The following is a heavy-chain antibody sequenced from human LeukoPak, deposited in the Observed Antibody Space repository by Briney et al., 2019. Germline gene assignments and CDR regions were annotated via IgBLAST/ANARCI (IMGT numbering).Heavy chain of an antibody. Sequence: GGSLRLSCAASGFIFTNYFMSWVRQAPGKGLEWVSVIYSGGSTYYADSVKGRFTISRDNSKNTLYLQMNSLRVEDTAVYYCARDGFSSSWGLAYWGQGTLVTVSS. J-gene: IGHJ4*02. CDR3: ARDGFSSSWGLAY. CDR1: GFIFTNYF. CDR2: IYSGGST. V-gene: IGHV3-53*01. D-gene: IGHD6-13*01.